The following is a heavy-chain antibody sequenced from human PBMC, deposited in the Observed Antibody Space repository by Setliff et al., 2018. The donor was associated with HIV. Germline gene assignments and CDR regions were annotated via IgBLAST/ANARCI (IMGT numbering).Heavy chain of an antibody. CDR1: GFTFSTYW. J-gene: IGHJ4*02. CDR2: IKQDGSEK. D-gene: IGHD3-3*01. Sequence: PRGSLRLSCAASGFTFSTYWMSWVRQGPGKGLEWVANIKQDGSEKHYVGSVKGRFTISRDNDKKLLILQMNSLAAEDMAVYYCARDYWSNSYFDYWGQGTRVTVSS. V-gene: IGHV3-7*03. CDR3: ARDYWSNSYFDY.